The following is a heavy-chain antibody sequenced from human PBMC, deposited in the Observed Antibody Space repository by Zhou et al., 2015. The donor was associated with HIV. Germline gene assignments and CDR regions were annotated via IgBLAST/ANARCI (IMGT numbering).Heavy chain of an antibody. CDR2: IIPMFDIE. V-gene: IGHV1-69*17. J-gene: IGHJ3*02. Sequence: QVQLVQSGTEVKKPGSSVKVSCKASGGTFSGSDISWIRQAPGQGLEWMGGIIPMFDIEENAEKFRGRLSITADKSTSAAYMELSSLRSEDAAIYYCARSGGNYDYAFDIWGQGTKVVVSS. CDR3: ARSGGNYDYAFDI. D-gene: IGHD2-15*01. CDR1: GGTFSGSD.